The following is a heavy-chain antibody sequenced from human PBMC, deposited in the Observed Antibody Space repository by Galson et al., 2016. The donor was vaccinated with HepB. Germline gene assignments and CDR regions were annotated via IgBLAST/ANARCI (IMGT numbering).Heavy chain of an antibody. D-gene: IGHD3-9*01. J-gene: IGHJ6*02. CDR1: GDSVSSNSGA. Sequence: CAISGDSVSSNSGAWHWIRQSPSRGLEWLGRTYYRSKWNNDYAVSVKGRITINSDTSKNQFSLHLNSVTPEDTAVYYCAREFAPYDILPSYLNHGLDVCGQGTTVTVSS. CDR2: TYYRSKWNN. CDR3: AREFAPYDILPSYLNHGLDV. V-gene: IGHV6-1*01.